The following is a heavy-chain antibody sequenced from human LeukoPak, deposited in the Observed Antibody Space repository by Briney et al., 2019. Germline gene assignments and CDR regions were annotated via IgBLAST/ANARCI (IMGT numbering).Heavy chain of an antibody. V-gene: IGHV3-30*18. D-gene: IGHD5-24*01. J-gene: IGHJ4*02. CDR2: ISYDGSNK. Sequence: PGGSLRLSCAASGFTFSSYGMHWVRQAPGKGLEWVAVISYDGSNKYYADSVKGRFTISRDNSKNTLYLQMNSLRAEDTAVYYCAKANYSRVYWGQGTLVTVSS. CDR3: AKANYSRVY. CDR1: GFTFSSYG.